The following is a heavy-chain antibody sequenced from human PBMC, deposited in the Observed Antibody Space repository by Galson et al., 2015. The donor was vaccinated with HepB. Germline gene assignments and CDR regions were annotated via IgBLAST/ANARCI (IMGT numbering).Heavy chain of an antibody. CDR2: IKQDGIEK. D-gene: IGHD3-22*01. J-gene: IGHJ4*02. V-gene: IGHV3-7*03. CDR3: ARDLYSSGWPTLY. Sequence: SLRLSCAASGFTLRSHWMHWVRQAPGKGLEWVANIKQDGIEKYYVDSVKGRFTISRDNAKNSLYLQMNSLRAEDTAMYYCARDLYSSGWPTLYWGQGTLVTVSS. CDR1: GFTLRSHW.